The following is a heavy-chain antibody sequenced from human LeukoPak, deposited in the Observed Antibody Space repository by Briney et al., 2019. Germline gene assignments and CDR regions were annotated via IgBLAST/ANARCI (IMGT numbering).Heavy chain of an antibody. D-gene: IGHD3-10*01. CDR1: GFTFSSYG. J-gene: IGHJ4*02. V-gene: IGHV3-23*01. CDR3: AKATMVRGVPYYFDY. CDR2: ISGSGGST. Sequence: GGSLRLSCAASGFTFSSYGMHWVRQAPGKGLEWVSAISGSGGSTYYADSVKGRFTISRDNSKNTLYLQMNSLRAEDTAVYYCAKATMVRGVPYYFDYWGQGTLVTVSS.